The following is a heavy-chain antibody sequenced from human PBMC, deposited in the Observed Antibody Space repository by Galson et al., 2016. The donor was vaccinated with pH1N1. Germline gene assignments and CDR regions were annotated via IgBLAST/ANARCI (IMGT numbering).Heavy chain of an antibody. Sequence: SVKVSCKASGGTFSSYAISWVRQAPGQGLEWMGRIIPIFGTSNYAQKFQGRVTITADESTSTAYMELSSLRPEDTAVYYCARGGYGDYTDYMDVWGKGTTVTASS. CDR1: GGTFSSYA. D-gene: IGHD4-17*01. CDR3: ARGGYGDYTDYMDV. V-gene: IGHV1-69*13. J-gene: IGHJ6*03. CDR2: IIPIFGTS.